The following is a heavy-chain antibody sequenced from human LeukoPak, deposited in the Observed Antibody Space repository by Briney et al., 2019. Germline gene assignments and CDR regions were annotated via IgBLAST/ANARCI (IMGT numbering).Heavy chain of an antibody. Sequence: PSETLSLTCTVSGGSISSSTYYWGWIRQPPGKGLEWIGTIYYSGSTYSNPSLKSRVTIFVDTSKNQFSLKLSSVTAADTAVYYCARIAADYFFDYWGQGTLVTVSS. CDR3: ARIAADYFFDY. J-gene: IGHJ4*02. CDR2: IYYSGST. D-gene: IGHD6-13*01. CDR1: GGSISSSTYY. V-gene: IGHV4-39*07.